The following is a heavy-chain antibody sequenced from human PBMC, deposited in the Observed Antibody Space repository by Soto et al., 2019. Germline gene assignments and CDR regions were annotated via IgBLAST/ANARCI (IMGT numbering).Heavy chain of an antibody. J-gene: IGHJ6*02. CDR2: ISAYNGNT. CDR1: GYTFTSYG. V-gene: IGHV1-18*04. Sequence: GAAVKVSCKASGYTFTSYGISWVRQAPGQGLDWMGWISAYNGNTKYAQDLQGRVTMTTDTSTSTAYMELRSLRSDDTAMYYCARFSGGSENPHYLYYGTDVSAQRTTVPVSS. CDR3: ARFSGGSENPHYLYYGTDV. D-gene: IGHD2-15*01.